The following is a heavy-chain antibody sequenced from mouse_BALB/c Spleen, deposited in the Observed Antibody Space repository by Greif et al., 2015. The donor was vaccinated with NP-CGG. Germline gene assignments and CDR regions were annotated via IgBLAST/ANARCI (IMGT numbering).Heavy chain of an antibody. J-gene: IGHJ1*01. V-gene: IGHV1-54*01. Sequence: VQLQQSGAELVRPGTSVKVSCKASGYAFTDYLIEWVKQRPGQGLEWIGVINPGSGGTNYNEKFKGKATLTADKSSSTAYMQLSSLTSDDSAVYFFARRVGHESWYFDVWGAGTTVTVSS. CDR1: GYAFTDYL. CDR2: INPGSGGT. D-gene: IGHD3-3*01. CDR3: ARRVGHESWYFDV.